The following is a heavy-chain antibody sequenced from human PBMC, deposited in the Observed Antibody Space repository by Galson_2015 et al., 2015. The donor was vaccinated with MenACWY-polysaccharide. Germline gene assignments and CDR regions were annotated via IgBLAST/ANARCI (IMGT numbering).Heavy chain of an antibody. J-gene: IGHJ4*02. Sequence: SVKVSCKASGYIFTNYAMHWVCQAPGQRFEWMGWISAGNGRTEYSQKFQGRVTITRDTSASTAYMEVSSLRSEDTAVYYCARDSENLDYWGQGTLVTVSS. D-gene: IGHD6-19*01. V-gene: IGHV1-3*01. CDR1: GYIFTNYA. CDR2: ISAGNGRT. CDR3: ARDSENLDY.